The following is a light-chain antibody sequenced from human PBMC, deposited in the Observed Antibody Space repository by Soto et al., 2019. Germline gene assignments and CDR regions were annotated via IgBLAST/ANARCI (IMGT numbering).Light chain of an antibody. CDR3: QQYATSPLT. V-gene: IGKV3-20*01. J-gene: IGKJ4*01. CDR1: QSVAKNY. CDR2: DAS. Sequence: EIVLTQSPGTLSLSPGERASLSCRASQSVAKNYLAWYQQKPGQALRLLISDASSRATGIPDRFSGRGSGTDFTLTISRLEAEDFAVYFCQQYATSPLTFGGGTKVEIK.